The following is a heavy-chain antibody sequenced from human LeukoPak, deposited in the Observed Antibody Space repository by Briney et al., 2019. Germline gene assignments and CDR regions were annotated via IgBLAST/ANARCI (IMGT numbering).Heavy chain of an antibody. CDR1: GFTLSSYW. CDR3: ARGDGYNFFDY. V-gene: IGHV3-74*01. J-gene: IGHJ4*02. Sequence: GGSLRLSCAASGFTLSSYWMHWVRQAPGKGLVWVSRINGDGSSTDYADSVRGRFTISRGNAKNTLYLQMKSLRAEDTAVYYCARGDGYNFFDYWGQGTLVTVSS. D-gene: IGHD5-24*01. CDR2: INGDGSST.